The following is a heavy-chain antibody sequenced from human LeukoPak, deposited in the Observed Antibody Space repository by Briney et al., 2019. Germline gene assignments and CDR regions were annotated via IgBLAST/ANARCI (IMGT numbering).Heavy chain of an antibody. CDR3: ARGVVVVITLFDY. D-gene: IGHD3-22*01. CDR2: ISYDGSNK. J-gene: IGHJ4*02. Sequence: PGGSLRLSCAASGFTFSSYAMHWVRQAPGKGLEWVAVISYDGSNKYYADSVKGRFTISRDNSKNTLYLQMNSLRAEDTAVYYCARGVVVVITLFDYWGQGTLVTVSS. V-gene: IGHV3-30-3*01. CDR1: GFTFSSYA.